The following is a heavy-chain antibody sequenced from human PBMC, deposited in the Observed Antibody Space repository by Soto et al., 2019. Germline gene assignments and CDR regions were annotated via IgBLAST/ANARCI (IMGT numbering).Heavy chain of an antibody. CDR3: PLEYSRSSREIHY. CDR1: GGSISSSSYY. Sequence: PSETLSLTCTVSGGSISSSSYYWGWIRQPPGKGLEWIGSIYYSGSTYYNPSLKSRVTISVDTSKNQFSLKLSSVTAADTAVYYFPLEYSRSSREIHYSGQATLVSVSS. CDR2: IYYSGST. V-gene: IGHV4-39*01. J-gene: IGHJ4*02. D-gene: IGHD6-6*01.